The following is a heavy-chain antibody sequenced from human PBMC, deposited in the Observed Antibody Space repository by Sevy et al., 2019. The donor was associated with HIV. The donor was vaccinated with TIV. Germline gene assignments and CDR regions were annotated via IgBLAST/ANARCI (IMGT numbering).Heavy chain of an antibody. D-gene: IGHD3-22*01. CDR3: AKNPYDNNAFDI. Sequence: GGSLRLSCTASGFPFSSYAIHWIRQAPGKGLEWVAYIQSDGGNQSYGDSVKGRFTISRDNSKNTVYLQMNSLRVEDMAVYYCAKNPYDNNAFDIWCQGTMVTVSS. J-gene: IGHJ3*02. V-gene: IGHV3-30*02. CDR1: GFPFSSYA. CDR2: IQSDGGNQ.